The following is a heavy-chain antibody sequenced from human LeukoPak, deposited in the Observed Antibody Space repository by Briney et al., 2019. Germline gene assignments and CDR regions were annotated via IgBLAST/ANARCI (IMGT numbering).Heavy chain of an antibody. CDR3: AKRISGSVWFYYGLDV. J-gene: IGHJ6*02. D-gene: IGHD6-25*01. Sequence: QTGGSLRLSCAASGFTFSSYAMNWVRQAPGKGLEWVSGLSGSGGTTYYADSVKGRFTISRDNSRNTLYLQMNSLRADDTAVYYCAKRISGSVWFYYGLDVWGQGTTVTVSS. V-gene: IGHV3-23*01. CDR1: GFTFSSYA. CDR2: LSGSGGTT.